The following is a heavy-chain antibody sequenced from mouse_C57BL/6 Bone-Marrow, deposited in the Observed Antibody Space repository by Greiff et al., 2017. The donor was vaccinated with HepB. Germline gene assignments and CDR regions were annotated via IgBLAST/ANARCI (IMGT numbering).Heavy chain of an antibody. CDR2: IYPGDGDT. D-gene: IGHD1-1*01. CDR3: ARSYFFLRSSFAY. CDR1: GYAFSSYW. V-gene: IGHV1-80*01. Sequence: QVQLQQSGAELVKPGASVKISCKASGYAFSSYWMNWVKQRPGKGLEWIGQIYPGDGDTNYNGKFKGKATLTADKSSSTAYMQLSSLTSEDSAVYFCARSYFFLRSSFAYWGQGTLVTVSA. J-gene: IGHJ3*01.